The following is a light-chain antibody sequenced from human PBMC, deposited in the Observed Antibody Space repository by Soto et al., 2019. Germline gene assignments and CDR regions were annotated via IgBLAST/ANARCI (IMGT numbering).Light chain of an antibody. V-gene: IGLV2-14*03. CDR1: SSDVGGYNY. J-gene: IGLJ1*01. Sequence: QSVLTQPASVSGSPGQSITISCTGTSSDVGGYNYVSWYQQYPGKAPKVVIYDVDNRPSGVSHRFSGSKSGNTASLTISELQAEDEADYYCSSYTSNSTRVFGTGTKVTVL. CDR3: SSYTSNSTRV. CDR2: DVD.